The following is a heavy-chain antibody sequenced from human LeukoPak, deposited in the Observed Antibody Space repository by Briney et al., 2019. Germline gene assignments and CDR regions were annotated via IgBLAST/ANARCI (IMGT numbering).Heavy chain of an antibody. J-gene: IGHJ4*02. V-gene: IGHV3-74*01. D-gene: IGHD1-1*01. CDR3: AGGYGFDY. CDR2: VNSDGSRT. CDR1: GLPFSAYW. Sequence: TGGSLRLSCAAFGLPFSAYWMHSVRQAPGKGLVWVSCVNSDGSRTIYADSVKGRFTISRDNAKNTLYLQMNTLRAEDTAVYYWAGGYGFDYWGQGTLVTVSS.